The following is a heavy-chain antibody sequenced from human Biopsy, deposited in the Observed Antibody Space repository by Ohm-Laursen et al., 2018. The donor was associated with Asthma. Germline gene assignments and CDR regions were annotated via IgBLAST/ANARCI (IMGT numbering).Heavy chain of an antibody. CDR2: ISFDGSNK. Sequence: SLRLSCSASGFTFSTYGMHWVRQAPGKGLDWVAVISFDGSNKNYTDSVKGRFTISRDNSRNTLHLQMNSLRAEDTAVYYCAKDVFPGWELRRGPDYWGQGTLVTVSS. D-gene: IGHD1-26*01. CDR3: AKDVFPGWELRRGPDY. J-gene: IGHJ4*02. CDR1: GFTFSTYG. V-gene: IGHV3-30*18.